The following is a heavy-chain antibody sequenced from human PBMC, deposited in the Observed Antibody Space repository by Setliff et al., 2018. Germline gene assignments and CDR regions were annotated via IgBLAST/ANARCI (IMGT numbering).Heavy chain of an antibody. D-gene: IGHD2-15*01. J-gene: IGHJ4*02. V-gene: IGHV1-69*13. CDR2: IIPMFGPP. CDR3: ARSGLGGSPQYFFDS. Sequence: SVKVSCKASGGTFSSYVISWVREAPGQGLEWMGGIIPMFGPPTYAQQFQGRVTIAADELSGMVYMELSSLTSEDTAIYYCARSGLGGSPQYFFDSWGQGTLVTVSS. CDR1: GGTFSSYV.